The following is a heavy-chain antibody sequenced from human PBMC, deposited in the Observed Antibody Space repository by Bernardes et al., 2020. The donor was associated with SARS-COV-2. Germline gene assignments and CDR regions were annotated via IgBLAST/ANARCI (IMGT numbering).Heavy chain of an antibody. CDR1: GGSISDYY. CDR3: AREQWLAHYFDY. Sequence: SETLSLTCTVSGGSISDYYWTRIRQSPGKELEWIGYIDDRGSTNYNPSLKSRVTLLVDTSNNQFSLRLSSVTAADTAVYYCAREQWLAHYFDYWGQGTLVIVSS. D-gene: IGHD6-19*01. J-gene: IGHJ4*02. CDR2: IDDRGST. V-gene: IGHV4-59*01.